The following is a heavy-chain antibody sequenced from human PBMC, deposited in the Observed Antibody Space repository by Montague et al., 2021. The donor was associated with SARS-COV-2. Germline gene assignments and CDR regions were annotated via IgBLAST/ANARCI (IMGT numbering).Heavy chain of an antibody. J-gene: IGHJ5*02. D-gene: IGHD1-1*01. CDR1: GFSLSTTAVG. Sequence: PALVKPTQTLTLTCSFSGFSLSTTAVGVGWIRQPPGKALEWLALIYWNDDKRYSPSLKSRLTFTKDTSKNQVVLTMTNMDPVDTATYYCAHRVVEDHQLTNSWFDPWGQGTLVTVSS. CDR2: IYWNDDK. V-gene: IGHV2-5*01. CDR3: AHRVVEDHQLTNSWFDP.